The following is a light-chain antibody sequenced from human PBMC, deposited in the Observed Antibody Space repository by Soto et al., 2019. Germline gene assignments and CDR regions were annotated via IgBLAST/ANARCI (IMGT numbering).Light chain of an antibody. CDR2: DAF. V-gene: IGKV3-11*01. CDR3: QQRSNWPPT. CDR1: QSVSSY. J-gene: IGKJ2*01. Sequence: EIVLTQSPATLSLSPGERATLSCRASQSVSSYLACYQQKPGQAPRLLIYDAFNRTTGIPARFSGSGSGTDFNLTISSLEPEDFAVYYCQQRSNWPPTFGQGTKHEIK.